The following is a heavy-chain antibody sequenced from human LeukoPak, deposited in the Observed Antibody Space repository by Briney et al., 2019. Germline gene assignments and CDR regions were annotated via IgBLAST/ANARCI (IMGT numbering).Heavy chain of an antibody. D-gene: IGHD5-18*01. V-gene: IGHV4-34*01. CDR3: ARGVRGYSYAD. CDR1: GGSFSGYY. CDR2: FNHSGGT. Sequence: SETLSLTCAVYGGSFSGYYWSWIRQPPGKGLEWIGVFNHSGGTNYNPPLKSRVTISVDTSKKQFSLKLSSVTAADTAVYYCARGVRGYSYADWGQGTLVTVSS. J-gene: IGHJ4*02.